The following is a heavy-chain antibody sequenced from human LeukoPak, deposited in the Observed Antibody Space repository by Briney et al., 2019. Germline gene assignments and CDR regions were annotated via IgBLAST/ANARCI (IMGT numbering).Heavy chain of an antibody. CDR3: ATEGKMVRGIYTDY. J-gene: IGHJ4*02. V-gene: IGHV1-24*01. D-gene: IGHD3-10*01. Sequence: ASVKVSCKVSGYTLAELSMHWVRQAPGKGLEWMGRFDPEDGETIYAQKFQSRVTMTADTSTDTVYMALSSLRSEDTAVYYCATEGKMVRGIYTDYWGQGTLVTVSS. CDR2: FDPEDGET. CDR1: GYTLAELS.